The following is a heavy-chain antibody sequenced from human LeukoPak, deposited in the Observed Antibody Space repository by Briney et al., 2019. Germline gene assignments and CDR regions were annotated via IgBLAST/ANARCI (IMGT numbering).Heavy chain of an antibody. CDR2: ISHDGSNK. J-gene: IGHJ4*02. Sequence: GGSLRLSCAASGFTFSSYAMHWVRQAPGKGLEWVAVISHDGSNKYYADSVKGRFTISRDNSKNTLYLQMNSLRAEDTAVYYCAREVRGFFNWNYFDYWGQGTLVTVPS. V-gene: IGHV3-30*01. CDR1: GFTFSSYA. D-gene: IGHD1-20*01. CDR3: AREVRGFFNWNYFDY.